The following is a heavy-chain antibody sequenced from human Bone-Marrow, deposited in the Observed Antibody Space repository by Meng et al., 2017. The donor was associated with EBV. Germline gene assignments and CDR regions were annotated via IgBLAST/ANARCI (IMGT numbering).Heavy chain of an antibody. Sequence: QVQLVQAGAEVKKPGASVKVFCRTSGYTFSSYDVNWVRQAPGQGPEWMGWINPNSGNTGFAQKIQGRVSMTWDTYTSTAYMELRNLRSEDTAVYYCARMGYWGQGTLVTVSS. CDR1: GYTFSSYD. CDR3: ARMGY. J-gene: IGHJ4*02. CDR2: INPNSGNT. V-gene: IGHV1-8*01.